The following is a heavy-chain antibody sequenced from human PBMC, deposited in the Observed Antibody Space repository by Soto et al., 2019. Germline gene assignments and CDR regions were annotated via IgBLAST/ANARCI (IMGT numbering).Heavy chain of an antibody. CDR1: GFTFSDYY. Sequence: GGSLRLSCAASGFTFSDYYMSWIRQAPGKGLEWVSYISSSGSTIYYADSVKGRFTISRDNAKNSLYLQMNSLRAEDTAGYYCARDPVDTAMEQIDYWGQGTLVTVSS. J-gene: IGHJ4*02. CDR2: ISSSGSTI. V-gene: IGHV3-11*01. CDR3: ARDPVDTAMEQIDY. D-gene: IGHD5-18*01.